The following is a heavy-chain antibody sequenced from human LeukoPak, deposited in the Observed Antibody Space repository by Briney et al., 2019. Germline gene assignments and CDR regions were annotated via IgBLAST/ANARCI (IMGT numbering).Heavy chain of an antibody. J-gene: IGHJ3*01. CDR1: GFTFDDYG. CDR3: ARGAYYYNSGDAFDV. Sequence: PGGSLRLSCAASGFTFDDYGMSWVRQAPGKGLEWVSGINWNGGSTGYADSVKGRFTISRDNARNSLYLQMNSLRVENTAVYYCARGAYYYNSGDAFDVWGQGTMVTVSS. D-gene: IGHD3-10*01. V-gene: IGHV3-20*04. CDR2: INWNGGST.